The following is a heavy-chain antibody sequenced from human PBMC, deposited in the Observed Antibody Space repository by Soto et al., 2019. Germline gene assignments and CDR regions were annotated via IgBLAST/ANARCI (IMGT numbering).Heavy chain of an antibody. CDR3: ARERIAAAGTAYYYYGMDV. CDR1: GYTFTSYA. Sequence: GASVKVSCKASGYTFTSYAMHWVRQAPGQRLEWMGWINAGNGDTKYSQKFQGRVTITRDTSASTAYMELSSLRSEDTAVYYCARERIAAAGTAYYYYGMDVWGQGTTVTVSS. V-gene: IGHV1-3*01. D-gene: IGHD6-13*01. J-gene: IGHJ6*02. CDR2: INAGNGDT.